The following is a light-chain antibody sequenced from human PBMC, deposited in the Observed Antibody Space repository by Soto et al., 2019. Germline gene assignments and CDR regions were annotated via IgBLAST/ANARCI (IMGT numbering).Light chain of an antibody. CDR2: GVS. J-gene: IGKJ1*01. CDR3: QQYGSSPRT. CDR1: QIVSSNY. V-gene: IGKV3-20*01. Sequence: ETVLTQSPGTLSLSPGEGATLSCRASQIVSSNYLAWYQQKPGQAPRLLIYGVSSRATGIPDRFSGSGSGTDFTLTISRLEPEDFAVYYCQQYGSSPRTFGQGTSGYQT.